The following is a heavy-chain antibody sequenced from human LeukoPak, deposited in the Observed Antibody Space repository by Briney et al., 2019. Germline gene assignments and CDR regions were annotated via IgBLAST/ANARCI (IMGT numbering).Heavy chain of an antibody. V-gene: IGHV4-4*09. CDR1: GGSVSSYY. Sequence: KPSETLSLTCTVSGGSVSSYYWSWIRQPPGKGLEWIGYIYTSGSTYYNPSLKSRVTISVDTSKNQFSLKLSSVTAADTAVYYCARHRVRQLAYFDYWGQGTLVTVSS. D-gene: IGHD6-13*01. CDR2: IYTSGST. CDR3: ARHRVRQLAYFDY. J-gene: IGHJ4*02.